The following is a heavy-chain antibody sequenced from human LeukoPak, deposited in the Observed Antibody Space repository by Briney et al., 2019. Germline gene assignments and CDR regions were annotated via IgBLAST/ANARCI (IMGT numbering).Heavy chain of an antibody. V-gene: IGHV4-30-2*06. CDR2: IYQSGSI. J-gene: IGHJ4*02. CDR1: GVSISSGGYS. D-gene: IGHD2-8*01. Sequence: SETLSLTCGVSGVSISSGGYSWSWIRQSPGKGLEWIGYIYQSGSIHYNPSLKGRATIAADRSRNQFSLRLSSVTAADTAVYYCARSPREIGVYYFNYWGQGTLVTVSS. CDR3: ARSPREIGVYYFNY.